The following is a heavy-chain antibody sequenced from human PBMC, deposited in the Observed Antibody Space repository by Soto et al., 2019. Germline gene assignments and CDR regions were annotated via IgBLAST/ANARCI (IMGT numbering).Heavy chain of an antibody. CDR1: GYSVTSDG. CDR3: ARGGFVVVGAGTWEGAFAI. Sequence: APLKVSCKASGYSVTSDGISWVREASEKALEWMVWISAYNGNTNFAQKLHGRVTMTTDTSTSTAYMELRSLRSDDTAVYYCARGGFVVVGAGTWEGAFAIWGKGTMVTVSS. J-gene: IGHJ3*02. D-gene: IGHD2-15*01. V-gene: IGHV1-18*01. CDR2: ISAYNGNT.